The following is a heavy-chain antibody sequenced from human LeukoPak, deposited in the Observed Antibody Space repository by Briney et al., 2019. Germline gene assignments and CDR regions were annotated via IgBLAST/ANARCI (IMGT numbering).Heavy chain of an antibody. V-gene: IGHV3-7*01. Sequence: PGGSLRLSCAASGFTFSSYWMSWVRQAPWKGLEWVANIKQDGSEKYYVDSVKGRFTISRDNAKNSLYLQMNSLRAEDTAVYYCARPFGRLRFLEWFSYWGQGTLVTVSS. CDR2: IKQDGSEK. CDR3: ARPFGRLRFLEWFSY. J-gene: IGHJ4*02. CDR1: GFTFSSYW. D-gene: IGHD3-3*01.